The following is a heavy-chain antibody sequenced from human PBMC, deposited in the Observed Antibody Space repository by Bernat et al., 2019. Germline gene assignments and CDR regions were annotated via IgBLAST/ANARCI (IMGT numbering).Heavy chain of an antibody. CDR1: GFTFGDYA. V-gene: IGHV3-49*04. D-gene: IGHD2-2*01. CDR2: IRSKAYGGTT. CDR3: TRVALQLPAYYYYMDV. J-gene: IGHJ6*03. Sequence: EVQLVESGGGLVQPGRSLRLSCTASGFTFGDYAMSWVRQAPGKGLVWIGFIRSKAYGGTTEYAASVKGRFTISRDDSKSIAYLQMNSLKTEDTAVYYCTRVALQLPAYYYYMDVWGKGTTVTVSS.